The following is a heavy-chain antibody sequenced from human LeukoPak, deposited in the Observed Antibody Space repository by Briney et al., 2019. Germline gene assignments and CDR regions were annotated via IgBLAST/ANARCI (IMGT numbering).Heavy chain of an antibody. Sequence: GGSLRLSCAASGFTFSSYEMNWVRQAPGKGLEWVSYISSSGSTIYYADSVKGRFTISRDNAKNSLYLQMNSLRAEDTAVYYCARDPGNGGYEYWGQGTLVTVSS. D-gene: IGHD5-12*01. CDR1: GFTFSSYE. J-gene: IGHJ4*02. V-gene: IGHV3-48*03. CDR3: ARDPGNGGYEY. CDR2: ISSSGSTI.